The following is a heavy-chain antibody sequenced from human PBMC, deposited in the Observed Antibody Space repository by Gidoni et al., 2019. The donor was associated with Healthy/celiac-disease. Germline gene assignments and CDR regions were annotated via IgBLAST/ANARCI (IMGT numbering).Heavy chain of an antibody. J-gene: IGHJ4*02. Sequence: VPLVASGGGLIQPGGSLRLSCAASGFTVSSNYMSWVSQAPGKGLEWVSVIYSGGSTYYADSVKGRLTNSRDNSKNTLYLQMNSLRAKDTAVYYCASSDGYNPNNWGQGTLVTVSS. CDR2: IYSGGST. D-gene: IGHD5-12*01. CDR1: GFTVSSNY. V-gene: IGHV3-53*01. CDR3: ASSDGYNPNN.